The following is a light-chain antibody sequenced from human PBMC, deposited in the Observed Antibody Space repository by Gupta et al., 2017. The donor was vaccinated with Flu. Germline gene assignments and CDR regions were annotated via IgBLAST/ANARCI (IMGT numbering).Light chain of an antibody. CDR1: QSISSW. Sequence: DIQMTQSPSTLSASVGDRVTITCRASQSISSWLAWYQQKPGKAPKLLIYKASSLESGVPSRFSGSGSGTEFTLTISSLQPDDFATYYCQQDNSYLWTFGQGTXVEIK. CDR3: QQDNSYLWT. V-gene: IGKV1-5*03. CDR2: KAS. J-gene: IGKJ1*01.